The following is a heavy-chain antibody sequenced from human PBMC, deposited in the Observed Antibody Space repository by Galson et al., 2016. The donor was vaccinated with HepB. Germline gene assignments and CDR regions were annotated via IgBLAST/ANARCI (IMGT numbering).Heavy chain of an antibody. J-gene: IGHJ4*02. CDR1: GFTFSNYA. CDR3: TTWLSHHFDY. CDR2: IDGPTPNT. Sequence: SLRLSCAASGFTFSNYALSWVRRAPGKGLEWVSHIDGPTPNTHYADPVRGRFSVYRDNSRDTLYLQMDSLTAEDSAIYYCTTWLSHHFDYWGQGTRVTVSS. D-gene: IGHD6-19*01. V-gene: IGHV3-23*01.